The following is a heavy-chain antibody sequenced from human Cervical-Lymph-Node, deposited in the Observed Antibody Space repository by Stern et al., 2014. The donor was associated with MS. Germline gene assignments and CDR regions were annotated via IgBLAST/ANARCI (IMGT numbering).Heavy chain of an antibody. CDR3: ASYSG. Sequence: VQLVESGTEVTKPGSSVKVSCKASGGIFSNFTISRVRQAPGQGLEWMGEIIPVFRTSTYAQNFQDRVTITADETTSTVYMELSRLRSEATAIYYCASYSGWGQGTLVIVSS. CDR1: GGIFSNFT. D-gene: IGHD2-21*01. V-gene: IGHV1-69*01. J-gene: IGHJ4*02. CDR2: IIPVFRTS.